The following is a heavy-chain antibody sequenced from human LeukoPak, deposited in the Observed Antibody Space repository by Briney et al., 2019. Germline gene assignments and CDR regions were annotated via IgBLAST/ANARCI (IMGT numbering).Heavy chain of an antibody. D-gene: IGHD4-17*01. V-gene: IGHV1-18*01. CDR3: ARARRGGDYDSYFDY. Sequence: ASVKVSCKASGYTFSNYGISWVRQAPGQGLEWMGWISAFNGDTNYAQNLQGRVTLTTDTSTTTAYMDLGSLRSDDTAVYYCARARRGGDYDSYFDYWGQGTLVTVSS. J-gene: IGHJ4*02. CDR1: GYTFSNYG. CDR2: ISAFNGDT.